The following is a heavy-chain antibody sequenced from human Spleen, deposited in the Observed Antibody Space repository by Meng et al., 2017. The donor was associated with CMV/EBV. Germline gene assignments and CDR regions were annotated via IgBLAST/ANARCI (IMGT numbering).Heavy chain of an antibody. Sequence: SVSSYNWWSWVRQTPGKGLEWIGEIYHTGTTNYNPSLKSRLTTSVDKSKNQFSLNLKSVTAADTALYYCARGRGRHNAWIYSFDSWGQGALVTVSS. D-gene: IGHD5-12*01. CDR1: SVSSYNW. CDR2: IYHTGTT. J-gene: IGHJ4*02. V-gene: IGHV4-4*02. CDR3: ARGRGRHNAWIYSFDS.